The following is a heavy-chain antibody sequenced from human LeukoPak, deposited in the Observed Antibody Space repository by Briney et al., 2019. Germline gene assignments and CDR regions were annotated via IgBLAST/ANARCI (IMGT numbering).Heavy chain of an antibody. Sequence: GASVKVSCKASGYSFTNYGISWVRQAPGQGLEWMGWTSGYNGDTKFAQSVQDRVTMTIDKSTRTAYMEMKTLRSDDTATYFCAREWERNFDYWGQGTLVTVSS. CDR2: TSGYNGDT. CDR3: AREWERNFDY. V-gene: IGHV1-18*04. D-gene: IGHD1-26*01. CDR1: GYSFTNYG. J-gene: IGHJ4*02.